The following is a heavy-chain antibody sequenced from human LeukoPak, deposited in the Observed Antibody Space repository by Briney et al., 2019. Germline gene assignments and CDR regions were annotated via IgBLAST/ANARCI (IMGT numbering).Heavy chain of an antibody. J-gene: IGHJ4*02. CDR3: AHRRRGGRDFDY. CDR2: IYWDDDK. V-gene: IGHV2-5*02. Sequence: SGPTLLQPTQTLTLTCTFSVFSLSTSGVGVGWIRQPPGKALEWLALIYWDDDKRYRPSLKSRLTITKDTSKNQVVLTMTNMDPVDTATYYCAHRRRGGRDFDYWGQGTLVTVSS. D-gene: IGHD1-26*01. CDR1: VFSLSTSGVG.